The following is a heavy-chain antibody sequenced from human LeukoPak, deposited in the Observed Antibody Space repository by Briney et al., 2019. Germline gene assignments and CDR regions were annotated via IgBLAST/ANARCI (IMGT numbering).Heavy chain of an antibody. CDR2: FDPEDGET. CDR1: GYTLTELS. J-gene: IGHJ5*02. CDR3: ATTYYYGSGSYYNYFPS. D-gene: IGHD3-10*01. V-gene: IGHV1-24*01. Sequence: ASVKVSCKVSGYTLTELSMHWVRQAPGKGLEWMGGFDPEDGETIYAQKFQGRVTMTEDTSTDTAYMELSSLRSEDTAVYYCATTYYYGSGSYYNYFPSWGQGTLVTVSS.